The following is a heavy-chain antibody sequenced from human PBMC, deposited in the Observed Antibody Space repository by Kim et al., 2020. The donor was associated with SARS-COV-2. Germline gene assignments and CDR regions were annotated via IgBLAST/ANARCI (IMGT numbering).Heavy chain of an antibody. CDR3: ARDEVRVEWFGELGSMDV. J-gene: IGHJ6*02. Sequence: GGSLRLSCAASGFTFSDYYMSWIRQAPGKGLEWVSYISSSSSYTNYADSVKGRFTISRDNAKNSLYLQMNSLRAEDTAVYYCARDEVRVEWFGELGSMDVWGQGTTVTVSS. CDR2: ISSSSSYT. CDR1: GFTFSDYY. D-gene: IGHD3-10*01. V-gene: IGHV3-11*06.